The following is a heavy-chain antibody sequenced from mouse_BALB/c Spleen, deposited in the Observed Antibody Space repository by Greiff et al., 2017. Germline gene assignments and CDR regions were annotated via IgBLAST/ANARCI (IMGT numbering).Heavy chain of an antibody. CDR3: ARSREPYYYGSSDYFDY. D-gene: IGHD1-1*01. V-gene: IGHV1-4*02. Sequence: QVQLQQSAAELARPGASVKMSCKASGYTFTSYTMHWVKQRPGQGLEWIGYINPSSGYTEYNQKFKDKTTLTADKSSSTAYMQLSSLTSEDSAVYYCARSREPYYYGSSDYFDYWGQGTTLTVSS. CDR2: INPSSGYT. J-gene: IGHJ2*01. CDR1: GYTFTSYT.